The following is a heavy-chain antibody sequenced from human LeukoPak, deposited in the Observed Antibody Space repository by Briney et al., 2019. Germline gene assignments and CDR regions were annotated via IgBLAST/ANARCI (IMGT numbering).Heavy chain of an antibody. CDR2: ISGDGGST. D-gene: IGHD3-22*01. J-gene: IGHJ1*01. CDR1: GFTLDDYA. Sequence: VGSPRLSCAASGFTLDDYAMHWVRPAPGKGLGWVSLISGDGGSTYYADSVKGRFTIYRNNSKNSLYLQMNSLRTEDTALYYCALKLTYYYDSSGYYYESYFQHWGQGTLVTVSS. CDR3: ALKLTYYYDSSGYYYESYFQH. V-gene: IGHV3-43*02.